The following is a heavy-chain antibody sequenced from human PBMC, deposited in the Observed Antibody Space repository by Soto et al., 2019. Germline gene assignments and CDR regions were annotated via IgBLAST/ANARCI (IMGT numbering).Heavy chain of an antibody. CDR3: ARGAGGFDY. D-gene: IGHD6-13*01. CDR1: GFTFSTYW. CDR2: ITSDGTIT. J-gene: IGHJ4*02. V-gene: IGHV3-74*01. Sequence: EVQLVESGGGLVQPGGSLRLSCAASGFTFSTYWMHWVRQAPGKELVWVSHITSDGTITTYADSVKGRFTISRDNAKNTRSLQMNSLRAEATAVYYCARGAGGFDYWGQGTLVTVSS.